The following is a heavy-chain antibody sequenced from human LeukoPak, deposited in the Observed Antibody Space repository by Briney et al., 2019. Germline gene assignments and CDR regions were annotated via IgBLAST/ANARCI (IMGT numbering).Heavy chain of an antibody. CDR2: ISSSGSTI. CDR1: GFTFSSYE. J-gene: IGHJ4*02. V-gene: IGHV3-48*03. CDR3: VRDGSSWGNFDY. Sequence: GGSLRLSCAASGFTFSSYEMNWVRQAPGKGLEWVSYISSSGSTIYYADSVKGRFTISRDNAKNSLYLQMDSLRTEDTAVYYCVRDGSSWGNFDYWGQGTLVSVSS. D-gene: IGHD7-27*01.